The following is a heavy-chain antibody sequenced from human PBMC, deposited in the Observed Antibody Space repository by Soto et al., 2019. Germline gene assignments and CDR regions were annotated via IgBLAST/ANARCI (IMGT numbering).Heavy chain of an antibody. D-gene: IGHD6-13*01. CDR3: AKDRQQLVLGILDY. J-gene: IGHJ4*02. CDR1: GFTFSSYA. Sequence: EVQLLESGGGLVQPGGSLRLSCAASGFTFSSYAMSWVRQAPGKGLEWDSAISGSGGSTYYADSVKGRFTISRDNSKNTLYLQMNSLRAADTAVYYCAKDRQQLVLGILDYWGQETLVTVSS. CDR2: ISGSGGST. V-gene: IGHV3-23*01.